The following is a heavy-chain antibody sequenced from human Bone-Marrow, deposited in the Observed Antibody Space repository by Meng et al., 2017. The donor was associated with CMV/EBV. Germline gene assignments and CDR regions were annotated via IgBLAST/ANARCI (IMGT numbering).Heavy chain of an antibody. V-gene: IGHV3-21*01. Sequence: EVQLVESGXXLXKPGGXXRLSCAASGFTFSSYSMNWVRQAPGKGLEWVSSISSSSSYIYYADSVKGRFTISRDNAKNSLYLQMNSLRAEDTAVYYCARDAGGYPDYWGQGTLVTVSS. D-gene: IGHD5-12*01. J-gene: IGHJ4*02. CDR1: GFTFSSYS. CDR3: ARDAGGYPDY. CDR2: ISSSSSYI.